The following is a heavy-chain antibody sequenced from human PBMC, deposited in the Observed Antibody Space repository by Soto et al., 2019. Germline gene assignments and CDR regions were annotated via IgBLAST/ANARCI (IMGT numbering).Heavy chain of an antibody. Sequence: ASVKVSCKASGYTFTSYDINWVRQATGQGLEWMGWMNPNSGNTGYAQKFQGRVTMTRNTSISTAYMELSSLRSEDTAVYYCAREGSYDFWSGYTALGRDYYCGMDVWGQGTTVTVSS. CDR1: GYTFTSYD. J-gene: IGHJ6*02. CDR2: MNPNSGNT. D-gene: IGHD3-3*01. V-gene: IGHV1-8*01. CDR3: AREGSYDFWSGYTALGRDYYCGMDV.